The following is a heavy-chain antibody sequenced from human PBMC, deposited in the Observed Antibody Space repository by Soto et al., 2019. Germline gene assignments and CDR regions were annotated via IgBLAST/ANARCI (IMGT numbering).Heavy chain of an antibody. CDR2: ISSNGVGT. CDR3: ARRARPDFYYMDD. Sequence: EVQLAESGGGLAQPGGSLRLSCAASGFTLSGYAMDWVRQASGKGLEYVSGISSNGVGTYYANSVQGRFTISRDNSKNTVYLQMGSLRPEDMAVYYCARRARPDFYYMDDWGKGTTVTVSS. V-gene: IGHV3-64*01. J-gene: IGHJ6*03. CDR1: GFTLSGYA. D-gene: IGHD6-6*01.